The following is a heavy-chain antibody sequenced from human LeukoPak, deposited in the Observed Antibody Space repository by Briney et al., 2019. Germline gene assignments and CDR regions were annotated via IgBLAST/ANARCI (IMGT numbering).Heavy chain of an antibody. CDR2: IYHSGRT. D-gene: IGHD5-24*01. J-gene: IGHJ4*02. CDR1: GYSISSGYH. CDR3: ARLSLPATRFDY. V-gene: IGHV4-38-2*02. Sequence: SETLSLTCTVSGYSISSGYHWGWIRQPPGKGLEWIGSIYHSGRTFYNPSLKSRVTISVDTSKNQFSLKLTSVTAADTAVYYCARLSLPATRFDYWGQGTLVTVSS.